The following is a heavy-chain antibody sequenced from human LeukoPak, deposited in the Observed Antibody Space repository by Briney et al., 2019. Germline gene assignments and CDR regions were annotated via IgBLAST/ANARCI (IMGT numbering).Heavy chain of an antibody. CDR2: IIPLLGIA. Sequence: SVKVSCKASGGTFSNYAINWVRQAPGQGLEWMGRIIPLLGIANYAQKFQGRVTIIADKFTSTAYMELSSLRSEDTAVFYCARDQTIRVGATGYWGQGTLVTVSS. J-gene: IGHJ4*02. V-gene: IGHV1-69*04. CDR1: GGTFSNYA. D-gene: IGHD1-26*01. CDR3: ARDQTIRVGATGY.